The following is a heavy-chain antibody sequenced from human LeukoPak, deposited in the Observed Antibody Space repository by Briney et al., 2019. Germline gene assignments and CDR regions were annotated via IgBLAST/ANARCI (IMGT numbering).Heavy chain of an antibody. CDR3: ARDLKPGAFDS. Sequence: GGSLRLSCAASGFTVSSNYMSWVRQAPGKGLEWVSVIYSGGSPYYADSVKGRFTISRKNSKNTLYLQMNSLRAEDTAVYYCARDLKPGAFDSWGQGTMVTVSS. CDR2: IYSGGSP. J-gene: IGHJ3*02. V-gene: IGHV3-53*01. CDR1: GFTVSSNY.